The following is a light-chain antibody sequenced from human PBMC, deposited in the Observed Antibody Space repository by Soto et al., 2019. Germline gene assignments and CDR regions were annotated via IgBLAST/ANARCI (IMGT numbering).Light chain of an antibody. J-gene: IGKJ5*01. CDR2: ATS. V-gene: IGKV1-39*01. Sequence: DSQMPQSPFSLSATVGDRVHITCRASQTVSSYLNWYQQKPGTVPKLLIYATSNLQSGVPSRFSGRGFGTDFTLTISSLQPEDFATYYCQQSFTTPSFGQGTRLEI. CDR3: QQSFTTPS. CDR1: QTVSSY.